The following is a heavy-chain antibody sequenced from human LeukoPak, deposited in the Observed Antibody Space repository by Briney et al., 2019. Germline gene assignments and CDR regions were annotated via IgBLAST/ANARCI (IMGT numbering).Heavy chain of an antibody. J-gene: IGHJ5*02. V-gene: IGHV3-48*03. CDR1: GFTFSSYE. CDR3: ARVGYSSGWYGWFDP. D-gene: IGHD6-19*01. Sequence: PGGSLRLSCAASGFTFSSYEMNWVRQAPGKGLEWVSFISGSGSTIYYADSVKGRFTISRDNAKNSLFLQMNSLRAEDTAVYYCARVGYSSGWYGWFDPWGQGTLVTVSS. CDR2: ISGSGSTI.